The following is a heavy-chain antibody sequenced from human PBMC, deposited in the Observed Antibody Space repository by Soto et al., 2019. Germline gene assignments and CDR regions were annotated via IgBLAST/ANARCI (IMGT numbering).Heavy chain of an antibody. V-gene: IGHV3-30*18. J-gene: IGHJ4*02. D-gene: IGHD1-26*01. CDR3: AKETPYSGSPHFDY. CDR1: GFTFRSYG. Sequence: QVQLVESGGGVVQPERSLRLSCAASGFTFRSYGMHWVRQAPGKGLEWVAVTSYDGSYKYYADSVKGRFTISRDNPKNTLYLQMNSLRAEDTAVYYCAKETPYSGSPHFDYWGQGTLVTVSS. CDR2: TSYDGSYK.